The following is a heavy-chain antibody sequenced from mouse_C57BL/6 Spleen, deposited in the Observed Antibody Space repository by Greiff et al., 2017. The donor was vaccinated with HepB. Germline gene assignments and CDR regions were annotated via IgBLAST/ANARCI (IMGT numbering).Heavy chain of an antibody. D-gene: IGHD4-1*01. CDR1: GFTFSDYG. CDR3: ARQTGPYAMDY. J-gene: IGHJ4*01. CDR2: ISSGSSTI. Sequence: EVKLMESGGGLVKPGGSLKLSCAASGFTFSDYGMHWVRQAPEKGLEWVAYISSGSSTIYYADTVKGRFTISRDNAKNTLFLQMTSRRSGDTAMYYCARQTGPYAMDYWGQGTSVTVSS. V-gene: IGHV5-17*01.